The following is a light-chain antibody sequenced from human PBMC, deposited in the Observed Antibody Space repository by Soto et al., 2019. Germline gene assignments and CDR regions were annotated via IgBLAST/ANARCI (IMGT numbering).Light chain of an antibody. Sequence: QSALTQPASVSGSPGQSITISCTGTSSDVGGYNYVSWYQQHPGKAPKLMIYDVSNRPSGVSNRFSGSKSGNTASLTISGLQAEDEAEYYCSSYTSSSTAGVFGGGTKLTVL. CDR1: SSDVGGYNY. CDR2: DVS. V-gene: IGLV2-14*01. J-gene: IGLJ3*02. CDR3: SSYTSSSTAGV.